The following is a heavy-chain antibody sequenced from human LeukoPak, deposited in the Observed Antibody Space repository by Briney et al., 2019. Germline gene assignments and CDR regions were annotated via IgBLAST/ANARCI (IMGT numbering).Heavy chain of an antibody. J-gene: IGHJ4*02. V-gene: IGHV3-43*02. CDR1: GFSFDNYA. Sequence: GGSLRLSCAASGFSFDNYAMHWVRQGPGKSLQWFSVISVDGGTTYYADSVKGRFTISRDSSKNSLYLQMNSLTTEDSALYYCAKADCGGTCFLIDNWGQGTLVTVSS. CDR2: ISVDGGTT. D-gene: IGHD2-21*02. CDR3: AKADCGGTCFLIDN.